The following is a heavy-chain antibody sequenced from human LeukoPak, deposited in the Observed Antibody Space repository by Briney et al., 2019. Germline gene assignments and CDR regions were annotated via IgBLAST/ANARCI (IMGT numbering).Heavy chain of an antibody. V-gene: IGHV3-23*01. CDR1: GFTISSDA. Sequence: GGSLRLSCAGSGFTISSDALTWVRLGPGRRLEWVSAISGSKTYYAESVKGRFTISRDDSNNMLYLQMTSLRAEDTAVYYCVKRRSRNTGPFDYWGQGTLVTVSP. J-gene: IGHJ4*02. CDR2: ISGSKT. CDR3: VKRRSRNTGPFDY. D-gene: IGHD1/OR15-1a*01.